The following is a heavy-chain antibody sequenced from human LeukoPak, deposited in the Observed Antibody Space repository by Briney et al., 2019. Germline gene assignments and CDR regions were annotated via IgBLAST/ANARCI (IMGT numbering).Heavy chain of an antibody. J-gene: IGHJ5*02. CDR2: ITGSGAGT. CDR3: ARDLTYYDILTGYLHDP. Sequence: GGSLRLSCAASGFTFRSYDMSWVRQAPGKGLEWVSTITGSGAGTYYADSVKGRFTISRDNSKNTVYMQMNSLRAEDTAVYYCARDLTYYDILTGYLHDPWGQGTLVTVSS. V-gene: IGHV3-23*01. D-gene: IGHD3-9*01. CDR1: GFTFRSYD.